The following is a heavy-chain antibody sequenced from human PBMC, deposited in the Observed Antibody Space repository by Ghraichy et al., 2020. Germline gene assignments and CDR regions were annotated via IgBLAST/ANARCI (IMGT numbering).Heavy chain of an antibody. J-gene: IGHJ3*02. Sequence: SETLSLTCTVSGGSISSYYWSWIRQPPGKGLEWIGYIYYSGSTNYNPSLKSRVTISVDTSKNQFSLKLSSVTAADTAVYYCARDVSYYDFWSGSTPHAFDIWGQGTMVTVSS. D-gene: IGHD3-3*01. V-gene: IGHV4-59*01. CDR2: IYYSGST. CDR1: GGSISSYY. CDR3: ARDVSYYDFWSGSTPHAFDI.